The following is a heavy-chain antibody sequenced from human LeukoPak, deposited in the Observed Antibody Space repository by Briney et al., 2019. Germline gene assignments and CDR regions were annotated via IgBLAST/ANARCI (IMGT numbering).Heavy chain of an antibody. CDR3: AKDLPSGPLTMWGYFDY. Sequence: GGSLILSCAASGFTFSNYAMNWVRQAPGKGLEWVSVISGNGLSTNYADSVKGRFTISRDNSKNVVYLQMNTLAAEDTAVYYCAKDLPSGPLTMWGYFDYWGQGTLVTVSS. CDR1: GFTFSNYA. V-gene: IGHV3-23*01. CDR2: ISGNGLST. D-gene: IGHD4/OR15-4a*01. J-gene: IGHJ4*03.